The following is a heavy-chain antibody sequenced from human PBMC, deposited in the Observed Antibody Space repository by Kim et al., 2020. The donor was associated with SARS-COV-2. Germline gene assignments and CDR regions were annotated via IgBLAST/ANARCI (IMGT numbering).Heavy chain of an antibody. J-gene: IGHJ4*02. Sequence: SETLSLTCAVYGGSFSGYYWSWIRQPPGKGLEWIGEINHSGSTNYNPSLKSRVTISVDTSKNQFSLKLSSVTAADTAVYYCAREWRSSGWSRFDYCGQGT. CDR1: GGSFSGYY. V-gene: IGHV4-34*01. CDR3: AREWRSSGWSRFDY. D-gene: IGHD6-19*01. CDR2: INHSGST.